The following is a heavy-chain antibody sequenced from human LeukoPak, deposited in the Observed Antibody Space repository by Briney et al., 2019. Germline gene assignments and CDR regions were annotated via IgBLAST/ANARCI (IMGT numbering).Heavy chain of an antibody. D-gene: IGHD3-10*01. J-gene: IGHJ4*02. CDR1: GFTFSSYG. CDR3: AKDFLLLITMVRGVPDTFDY. V-gene: IGHV3-30*02. CDR2: IRYDGSNK. Sequence: GGSLRLSCAASGFTFSSYGMHWVRQAPGKGLEWVAFIRYDGSNKHYADSVKGRFTISRDNSKNTLYLQMNSLRAEDTAVYYCAKDFLLLITMVRGVPDTFDYWGQGTLVTVSS.